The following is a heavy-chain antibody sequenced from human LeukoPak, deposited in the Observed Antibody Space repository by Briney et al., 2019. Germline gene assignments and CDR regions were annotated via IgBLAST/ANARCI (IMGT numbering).Heavy chain of an antibody. CDR2: ISSGGSYI. J-gene: IGHJ4*02. CDR1: GFSFSTSG. V-gene: IGHV3-21*01. Sequence: GGSLRLSCAASGFSFSTSGMNWVRQAPGKGLEWVSSISSGGSYIYYADSVKGRFTISRDNAKNSLYLQMNSLRAEDTAVYYCARTVTTSAPTDYWGQGTLVTGSS. CDR3: ARTVTTSAPTDY. D-gene: IGHD4-17*01.